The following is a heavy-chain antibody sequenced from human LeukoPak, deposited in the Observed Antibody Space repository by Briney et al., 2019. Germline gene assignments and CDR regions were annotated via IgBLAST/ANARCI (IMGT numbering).Heavy chain of an antibody. Sequence: PGGSLRLSCAASGFTFTSYEMNWVRQAPGKGLEWVSYISSSGSTIYYADSVKGRFTISRDNAKNSLYLQMNSLRAEDTAVYYCARSHPHIIVEMVTIGDFDYWGQGTLVTVSS. CDR1: GFTFTSYE. V-gene: IGHV3-48*03. J-gene: IGHJ4*02. D-gene: IGHD5-24*01. CDR3: ARSHPHIIVEMVTIGDFDY. CDR2: ISSSGSTI.